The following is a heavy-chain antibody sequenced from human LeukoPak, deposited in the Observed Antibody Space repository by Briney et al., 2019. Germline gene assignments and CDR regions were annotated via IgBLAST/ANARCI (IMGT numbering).Heavy chain of an antibody. CDR2: IYYTGST. CDR1: SGTISTYY. J-gene: IGHJ4*02. Sequence: SETLSLTCTVSSGTISTYYWSWFRQPPGKGLEWIGYIYYTGSTNYNPSLKSRVTISLETPKNQFSPKLSSVTAADTAVYYCARYYSSGWTYYFDYWGQGTLVTVSS. V-gene: IGHV4-59*01. D-gene: IGHD6-19*01. CDR3: ARYYSSGWTYYFDY.